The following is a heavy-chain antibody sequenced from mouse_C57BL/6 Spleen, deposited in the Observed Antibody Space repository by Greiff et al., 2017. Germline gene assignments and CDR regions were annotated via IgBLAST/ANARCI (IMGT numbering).Heavy chain of an antibody. D-gene: IGHD1-1*01. V-gene: IGHV1-26*01. Sequence: EVQLQQSGPELVKPGASVQISCKASGYTFTDYYMNWVKQSHGKSLEWIGDINPNNGGTSYNQKFKGKATLTVDKSSSTAYMELRSLTSEDSAVYYCARRLRYQYYFDYWGQGTTLTVSS. CDR3: ARRLRYQYYFDY. J-gene: IGHJ2*01. CDR1: GYTFTDYY. CDR2: INPNNGGT.